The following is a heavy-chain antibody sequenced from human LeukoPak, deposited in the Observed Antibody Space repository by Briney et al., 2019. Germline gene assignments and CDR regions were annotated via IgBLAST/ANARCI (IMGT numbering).Heavy chain of an antibody. CDR2: VHYSGTT. J-gene: IGHJ4*02. D-gene: IGHD4-17*01. CDR3: ATGYGDFRVEGRYFYS. Sequence: SETLSLTCTVSDGSITTYDWSWVRQPPGKGLEFIGHVHYSGTTNYNPSLRSRVTISMDTSKKHFFLKLKSVTAADTAVYYCATGYGDFRVEGRYFYSWGQGTLVTVSS. CDR1: DGSITTYD. V-gene: IGHV4-59*01.